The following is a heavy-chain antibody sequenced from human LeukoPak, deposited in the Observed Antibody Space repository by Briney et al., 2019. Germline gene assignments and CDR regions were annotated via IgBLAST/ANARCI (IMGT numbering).Heavy chain of an antibody. V-gene: IGHV3-30-3*01. J-gene: IGHJ4*02. CDR1: GFTFSSYA. D-gene: IGHD3-3*01. CDR2: ISYDGSNK. Sequence: GGSLRLSCAASGFTFSSYAMHWVRQAPGKGLEWVAVISYDGSNKYYADSVKGRFTISRDNSKNTLYLQMNSMRAEDTAVYYCSDGGDFDYWGQGTLVTVSS. CDR3: SDGGDFDY.